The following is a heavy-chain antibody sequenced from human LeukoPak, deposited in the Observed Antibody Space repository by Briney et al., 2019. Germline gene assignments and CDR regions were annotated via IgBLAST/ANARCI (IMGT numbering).Heavy chain of an antibody. CDR2: ISWDGGST. J-gene: IGHJ6*04. Sequence: GGSLRLSRAASGFTFDDYAMHWVRQAPGKGLEWVSLISWDGGSTYYADSVKGRFTISRDNSKNSLYLQMNSLRAEDTALYYCAKDPSSYGSGSYWDVWGKGTTVTVSS. CDR3: AKDPSSYGSGSYWDV. CDR1: GFTFDDYA. D-gene: IGHD3-10*01. V-gene: IGHV3-43D*03.